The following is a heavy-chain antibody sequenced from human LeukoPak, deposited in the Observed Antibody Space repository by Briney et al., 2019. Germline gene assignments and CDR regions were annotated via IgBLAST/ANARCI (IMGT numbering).Heavy chain of an antibody. CDR1: GGSVSSSSYY. D-gene: IGHD3-10*01. CDR2: IYYSGST. V-gene: IGHV4-39*01. J-gene: IGHJ6*02. Sequence: SETLSLTCTVSGGSVSSSSYYWGWIRQPPGKGPEWIGSIYYSGSTSYNPSLKSRVTISVDTSNNQFSLKLSSVTAADTAVYYCARHVATGEDPGPTDYYYGLDVWGQGTTVTVSS. CDR3: ARHVATGEDPGPTDYYYGLDV.